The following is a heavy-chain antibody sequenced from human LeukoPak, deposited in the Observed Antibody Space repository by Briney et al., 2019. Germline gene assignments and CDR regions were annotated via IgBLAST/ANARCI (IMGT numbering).Heavy chain of an antibody. J-gene: IGHJ6*03. D-gene: IGHD3-22*01. V-gene: IGHV4-61*02. CDR2: TYTSGST. CDR1: GGSISSGSYY. Sequence: PAETLSLTCTVSGGSISSGSYYWSWIRQPAGKGLEWIGRTYTSGSTNYNPSLKSRATISVDTSKNQFSLKLSSVTAADTAVYYCARETYYYDSSGYFPYYYYYYMDVWGKGTTVTVSS. CDR3: ARETYYYDSSGYFPYYYYYYMDV.